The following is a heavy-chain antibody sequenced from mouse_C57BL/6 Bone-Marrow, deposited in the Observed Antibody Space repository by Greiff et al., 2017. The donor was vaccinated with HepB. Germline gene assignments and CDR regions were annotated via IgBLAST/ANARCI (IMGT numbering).Heavy chain of an antibody. Sequence: EVHLVESGGGLVQPGGSLKLSCAASGFTFSDYYMYWVRQTPEKRLEWVAYISNGGGSTYYPDTVKGRFTISRDNAKNTLYLQMSRLKSEDTAMYYCARHVNSTFDYWGQGTTLTVSS. CDR2: ISNGGGST. V-gene: IGHV5-12*01. CDR1: GFTFSDYY. CDR3: ARHVNSTFDY. J-gene: IGHJ2*01. D-gene: IGHD2-5*01.